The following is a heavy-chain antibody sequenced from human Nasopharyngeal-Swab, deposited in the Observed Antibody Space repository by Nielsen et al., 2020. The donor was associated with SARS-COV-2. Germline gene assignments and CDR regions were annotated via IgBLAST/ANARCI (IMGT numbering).Heavy chain of an antibody. V-gene: IGHV1-69*06. CDR3: ARVHYYDILTGYHFYMDA. CDR2: IIPIFGTA. Sequence: WVRQAPGQGLEWMGGIIPIFGTANYAQKFQGRVTITADKSTSTAYMELSSLRSEDTAVYYCARVHYYDILTGYHFYMDAWGQGTTVTVSS. J-gene: IGHJ6*03. D-gene: IGHD3-9*01.